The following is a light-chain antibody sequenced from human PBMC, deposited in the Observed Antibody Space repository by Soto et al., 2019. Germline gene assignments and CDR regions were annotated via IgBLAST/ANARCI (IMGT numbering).Light chain of an antibody. CDR3: QQRSNWAGT. V-gene: IGKV3-11*01. CDR1: QSVSSY. Sequence: ETVLTQSPATLSLSPGERDTLSCSASQSVSSYLAWYSQKPGQAPRLLIYDASNRSTGLPARFSGRASGTDFTLTISCLAPEDVAVYYCQQRSNWAGTLGQGTKVDIK. J-gene: IGKJ1*01. CDR2: DAS.